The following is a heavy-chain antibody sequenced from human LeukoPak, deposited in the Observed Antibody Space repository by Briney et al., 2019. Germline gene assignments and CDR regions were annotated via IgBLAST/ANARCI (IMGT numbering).Heavy chain of an antibody. Sequence: ASVKVSCKASGYTFTNYAMCWVRQAPGQGLEWMGWINTHTGNPTYAQGFTGRFVFSVDTSVTTAYLQISSLEAEDTALYYCARDSVKTGGVPYDFWGQGTLVTVSS. J-gene: IGHJ4*02. CDR3: ARDSVKTGGVPYDF. D-gene: IGHD3-16*01. CDR2: INTHTGNP. V-gene: IGHV7-4-1*02. CDR1: GYTFTNYA.